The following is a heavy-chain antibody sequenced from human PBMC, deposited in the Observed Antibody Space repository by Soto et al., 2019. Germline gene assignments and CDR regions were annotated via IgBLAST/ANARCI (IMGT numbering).Heavy chain of an antibody. J-gene: IGHJ4*02. CDR3: ARGPGGNSDFDY. D-gene: IGHD2-21*02. Sequence: EVQLVESGGGLVQPGGSLRLSCAASGFTLSSYCMHWVRQVPGKGLVWVSRINSDGSITTYADTVKGRFTISRDNAKNTLYLQMNSLRAEDTAVYYCARGPGGNSDFDYWGQGTLVTVSS. CDR1: GFTLSSYC. V-gene: IGHV3-74*01. CDR2: INSDGSIT.